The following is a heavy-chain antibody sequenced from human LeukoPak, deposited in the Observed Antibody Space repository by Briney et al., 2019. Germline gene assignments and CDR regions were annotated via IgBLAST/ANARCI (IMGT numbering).Heavy chain of an antibody. CDR1: GASINSYY. CDR2: IYTSGGT. D-gene: IGHD1-26*01. Sequence: SETLSLTCTVSGASINSYYWSWLRQPAGKGLEWIGRIYTSGGTNYNPSLKSRVTVSVDTSKNQFSLRLSSVTAADTAVYYCARDCIGCHGFDSWGQGTLVTVSS. CDR3: ARDCIGCHGFDS. V-gene: IGHV4-4*07. J-gene: IGHJ4*02.